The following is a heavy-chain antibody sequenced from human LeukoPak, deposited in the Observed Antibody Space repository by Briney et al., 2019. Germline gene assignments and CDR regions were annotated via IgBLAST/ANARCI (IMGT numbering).Heavy chain of an antibody. CDR2: IYTSGST. Sequence: KPSETLSLTCTVSGGSISSYYWSWIRQPPGKGLEWIGRIYTSGSTNYNPSLKSRVTISVDTSKNQFSLKLSSVTAADTAVYYCATYYDSSGSPPGPWYFDLWGRGTLVTVSS. V-gene: IGHV4-4*07. CDR1: GGSISSYY. J-gene: IGHJ2*01. D-gene: IGHD3-22*01. CDR3: ATYYDSSGSPPGPWYFDL.